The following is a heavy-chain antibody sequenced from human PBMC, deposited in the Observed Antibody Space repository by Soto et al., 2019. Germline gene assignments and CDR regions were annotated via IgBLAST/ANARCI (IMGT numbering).Heavy chain of an antibody. CDR3: AMGGNDFWSGFFDY. Sequence: WWSLRLSCSASVFTFSSYAMSWFRQAPGKGLEWVSAISGSGGSTYYADSVKGRFTISRDNSKNTLYLQMNSLRAEDTAVYYCAMGGNDFWSGFFDYWGQGTLVTVSS. D-gene: IGHD3-3*01. J-gene: IGHJ4*02. CDR2: ISGSGGST. CDR1: VFTFSSYA. V-gene: IGHV3-23*01.